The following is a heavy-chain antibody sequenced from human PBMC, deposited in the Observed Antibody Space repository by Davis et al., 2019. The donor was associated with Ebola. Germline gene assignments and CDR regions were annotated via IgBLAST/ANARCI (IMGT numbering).Heavy chain of an antibody. CDR3: ARGKVVVTATLPHYFDY. CDR2: ISSSGSTI. V-gene: IGHV3-11*04. D-gene: IGHD2-21*02. J-gene: IGHJ4*02. Sequence: GESLKISCAASGFTFSDYYMSWIRQAPGKGLEWVSYISSSGSTIYYAASVKGRFSISRDNAKNSLYLQMNSLRADDTAVYYCARGKVVVTATLPHYFDYWGQGTLVTVSS. CDR1: GFTFSDYY.